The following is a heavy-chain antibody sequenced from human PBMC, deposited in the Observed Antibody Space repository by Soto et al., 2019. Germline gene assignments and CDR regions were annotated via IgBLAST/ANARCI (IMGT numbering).Heavy chain of an antibody. J-gene: IGHJ4*02. D-gene: IGHD1-7*01. CDR1: GLTFSNYA. CDR2: MSGSSSTT. CDR3: AKNQERELPRVIDF. V-gene: IGHV3-23*01. Sequence: GGSLRLSCATSGLTFSNYAMSWVRQAPGGGLEWVSSMSGSSSTTYYADSVRGRFTISRDRSKNTLYLQMSSLRAEDTALYYCAKNQERELPRVIDFWGQGTLVTVS.